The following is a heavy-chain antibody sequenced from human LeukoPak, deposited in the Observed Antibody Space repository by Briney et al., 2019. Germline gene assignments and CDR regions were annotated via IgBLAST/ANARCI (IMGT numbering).Heavy chain of an antibody. J-gene: IGHJ5*02. CDR3: ARDFKLRQNWFDP. CDR2: IYTSGST. CDR1: GGSISSYY. V-gene: IGHV4-4*07. D-gene: IGHD5-12*01. Sequence: SETLSLTCTVSGGSISSYYWSCIRQPAGKGLEWIGRIYTSGSTNYNPSLKSRVTMSVDTSKNQLSLKLSSVTAADTAVYYCARDFKLRQNWFDPWGQGTLVTVSS.